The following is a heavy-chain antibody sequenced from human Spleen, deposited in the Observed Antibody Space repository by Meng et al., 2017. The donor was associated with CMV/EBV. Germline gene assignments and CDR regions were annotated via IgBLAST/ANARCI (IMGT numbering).Heavy chain of an antibody. CDR2: IKQDGSEK. CDR1: GFTFNNHW. V-gene: IGHV3-7*01. Sequence: GESLKISCAASGFTFNNHWMSWVRQAPGKGLEWVANIKQDGSEKYYLDSVKGRFTISRDDAKSSLYLQMYSMRAEDTALYYCARGHHNFWSGYYDAFDIWGQGTMVTVSS. CDR3: ARGHHNFWSGYYDAFDI. D-gene: IGHD3-3*01. J-gene: IGHJ3*02.